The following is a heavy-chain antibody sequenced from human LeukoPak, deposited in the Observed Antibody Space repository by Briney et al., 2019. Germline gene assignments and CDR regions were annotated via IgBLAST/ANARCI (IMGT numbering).Heavy chain of an antibody. D-gene: IGHD3-3*01. CDR3: ARGSGYYDFWSGPIATTAFDI. Sequence: ASVKVSCKASGYTFTSYDINWVRQATGQGLEWMGWMNPNSGNTGYAQKFQGRVTITRNTSISTAYMELSSLRSEDTAVYYCARGSGYYDFWSGPIATTAFDIWGQGTMVTVSS. V-gene: IGHV1-8*03. CDR1: GYTFTSYD. J-gene: IGHJ3*02. CDR2: MNPNSGNT.